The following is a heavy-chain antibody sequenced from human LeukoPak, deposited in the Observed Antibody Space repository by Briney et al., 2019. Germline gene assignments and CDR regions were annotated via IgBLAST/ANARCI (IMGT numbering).Heavy chain of an antibody. D-gene: IGHD2-21*01. V-gene: IGHV4-59*01. J-gene: IGHJ5*02. CDR3: AKATVVVPADDWFGP. CDR1: GGSINGDY. CDR2: IHYSGRT. Sequence: SETLSLTCSVSGGSINGDYWRWIRQTPGKGLEWIGYIHYSGRTSYNPSLKSRVTISVDTSKNQFSLRLASVTAADTAVYYCAKATVVVPADDWFGPWGQGTLVTVSS.